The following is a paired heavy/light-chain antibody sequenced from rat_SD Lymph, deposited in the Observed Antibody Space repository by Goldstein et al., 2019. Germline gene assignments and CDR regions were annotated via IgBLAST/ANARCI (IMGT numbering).Heavy chain of an antibody. Sequence: EVQLAESGGGLVQPGRSLKLSCAASGFTFSDYYMAWVRQAPTKGLEWVASISYDGGSTYYRDSVKGRFTISRDNAKSSLYLQMDSLRSEDTATYYCTTDTGLDYWGQGVMVTVSS. CDR1: GFTFSDYY. D-gene: IGHD4-2*01. J-gene: IGHJ2*01. V-gene: IGHV5-20*01. CDR3: TTDTGLDY. CDR2: ISYDGGST.
Light chain of an antibody. V-gene: IGKV12S34*01. CDR3: QQYYNYPNT. Sequence: DIQMTQSPASLSASLGETVTIECRASEDIYNGLAWYQQKPGKSPQLLIYNANSLHTGVPSRFSGSGSGTQYSLKINSLQSEDVASYFCQQYYNYPNTFGAGTKLELK. CDR1: EDIYNG. J-gene: IGKJ2-1*01. CDR2: NAN.